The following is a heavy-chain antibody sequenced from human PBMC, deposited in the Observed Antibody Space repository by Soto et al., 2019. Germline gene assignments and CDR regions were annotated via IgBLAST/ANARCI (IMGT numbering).Heavy chain of an antibody. Sequence: GGSLRLSCEASGFTLSGFDMHWVRQPTGTGLEWVSTIGTAGDTYYAVSVKGRFTISRDNAKNSLSLQMNSLRAGDTAVYFCARGQEVGAAFFVSWGQGTLVTVSS. J-gene: IGHJ4*02. CDR1: GFTLSGFD. CDR2: IGTAGDT. CDR3: ARGQEVGAAFFVS. D-gene: IGHD2-15*01. V-gene: IGHV3-13*01.